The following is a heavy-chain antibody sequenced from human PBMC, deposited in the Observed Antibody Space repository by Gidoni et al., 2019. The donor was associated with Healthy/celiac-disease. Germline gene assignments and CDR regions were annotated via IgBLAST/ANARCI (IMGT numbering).Heavy chain of an antibody. CDR2: INHSGST. J-gene: IGHJ6*02. D-gene: IGHD2-15*01. CDR1: GGSFRGYY. V-gene: IGHV4-34*01. CDR3: ARGRVVVAARRGAELQPVGMDV. Sequence: QVQLQQWGAGLLKPSETLSLTCAVYGGSFRGYYWSWIRQPPGKGLEWIGEINHSGSTNYHPSLKSRVTISVDTSKNQFSLKLSSVTAADTAVYYCARGRVVVAARRGAELQPVGMDVWGQGTTVTVSS.